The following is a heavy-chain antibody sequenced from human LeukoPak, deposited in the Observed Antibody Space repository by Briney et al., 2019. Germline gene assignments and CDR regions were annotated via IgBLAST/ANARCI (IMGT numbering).Heavy chain of an antibody. V-gene: IGHV3-7*01. Sequence: GGSLRLSCAASGFTFSSYWMSWVRQAPGKGLEWVANIKQDGSEKYYVDSVKGRFTISRDNAKNSLYLQMNSLRAEDTAVYYCARDRYYNFWSGYLSHRFDPWGQGTLVTVSS. J-gene: IGHJ5*02. CDR3: ARDRYYNFWSGYLSHRFDP. D-gene: IGHD3-3*01. CDR1: GFTFSSYW. CDR2: IKQDGSEK.